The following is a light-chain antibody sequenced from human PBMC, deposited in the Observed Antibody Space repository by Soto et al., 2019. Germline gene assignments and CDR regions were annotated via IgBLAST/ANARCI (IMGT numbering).Light chain of an antibody. CDR2: KAS. Sequence: DIQITQSPSTLSAFVGDRVTITCRASQTLDIWLAWYQQKPGKAPKLLIYKASTLQSGVPSRFSGSGSGTEFSLTITSLQPDDFATYYCHQYNGFPRTFGQGTKVDIK. V-gene: IGKV1-5*03. CDR3: HQYNGFPRT. CDR1: QTLDIW. J-gene: IGKJ1*01.